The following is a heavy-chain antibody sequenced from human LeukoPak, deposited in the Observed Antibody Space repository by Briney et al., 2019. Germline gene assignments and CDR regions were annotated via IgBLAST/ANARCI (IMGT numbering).Heavy chain of an antibody. CDR1: GFTFSNHG. CDR3: AKDKGGIAVAGYFDY. D-gene: IGHD6-19*01. J-gene: IGHJ4*02. CDR2: ISGSGGST. Sequence: GGTLRLSCAASGFTFSNHGMNWVRQAPGKGLEWVSAISGSGGSTYYADSVKGQFTISRDNSKNTLYLQMNSLRAEDTAVYYCAKDKGGIAVAGYFDYWGQGTLVTVSS. V-gene: IGHV3-23*01.